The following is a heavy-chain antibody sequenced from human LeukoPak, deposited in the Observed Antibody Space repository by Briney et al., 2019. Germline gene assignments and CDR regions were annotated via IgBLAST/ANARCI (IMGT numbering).Heavy chain of an antibody. J-gene: IGHJ3*02. CDR2: INTNTGNP. CDR1: GYTFSDYY. CDR3: AREVVGANRAFDI. V-gene: IGHV7-4-1*02. Sequence: ASVKVSCKASGYTFSDYYMHWVRQAPGQGLEWMGWINTNTGNPTYAQGFTGRFVFSLDTSVSTAYLQISSLKAEDTAVYYCAREVVGANRAFDIWGQGTMVTVSS. D-gene: IGHD1-26*01.